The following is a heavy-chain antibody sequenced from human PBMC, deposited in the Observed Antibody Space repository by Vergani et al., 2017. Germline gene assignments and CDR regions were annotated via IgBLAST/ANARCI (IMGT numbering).Heavy chain of an antibody. CDR2: IRYDGSNK. V-gene: IGHV3-30*02. J-gene: IGHJ4*02. Sequence: QVQLVESGGGLVKPGGSLRLSCAASGFTFSDYYMSWIRQAPGKGLEWVAFIRYDGSNKYYADSVKGRFTISRDNSKNTLYLQMNSLRAEDTAVYYCAKGGLASYYYDSSGHFDYWGQGTLVTVSS. CDR3: AKGGLASYYYDSSGHFDY. CDR1: GFTFSDYY. D-gene: IGHD3-22*01.